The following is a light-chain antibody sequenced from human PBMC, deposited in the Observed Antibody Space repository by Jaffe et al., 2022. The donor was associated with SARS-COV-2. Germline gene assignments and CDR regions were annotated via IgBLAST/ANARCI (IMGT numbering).Light chain of an antibody. J-gene: IGLJ2*01. V-gene: IGLV1-51*02. CDR1: RSNIGNNY. CDR3: ATFDSTLRAVV. CDR2: ENN. Sequence: QSALTQPPSVSAAPGQKVTISCSGSRSNIGNNYVSWYQQLPGTAPKLLIYENNKRPSGIPDGFSGSRSGTSATLGIAGLQTGDEAEYYCATFDSTLRAVVFGGGTKVTVL.